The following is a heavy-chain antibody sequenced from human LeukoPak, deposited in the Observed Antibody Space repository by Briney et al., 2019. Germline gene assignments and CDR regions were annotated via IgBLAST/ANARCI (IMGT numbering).Heavy chain of an antibody. J-gene: IGHJ4*02. CDR1: GGSISSYY. V-gene: IGHV4-59*08. CDR2: IYYSGST. Sequence: EASETLSLTCTVSGGSISSYYWSWIRQPPGEGLEWIGYIYYSGSTNYNPSLKSRVTISEDTSKNQFSLKLSSVTAADTAVYYCARHGVSTSCPDYWGQGTLVTVSS. D-gene: IGHD2-2*01. CDR3: ARHGVSTSCPDY.